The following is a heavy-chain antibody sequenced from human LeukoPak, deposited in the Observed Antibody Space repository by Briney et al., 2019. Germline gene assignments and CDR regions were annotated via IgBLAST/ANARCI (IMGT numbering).Heavy chain of an antibody. D-gene: IGHD1-26*01. V-gene: IGHV4-39*01. J-gene: IGHJ3*02. CDR3: PSPAYRGSYYDAFDI. CDR1: GGSISSSSYY. CDR2: IYYSGST. Sequence: SETLSLTCTVSGGSISSSSYYWGWIRQPPGKGLEWIGSIYYSGSTYYNPSLKSRVTISVDTSKNKFSLKLNSVTAADTAVYNCPSPAYRGSYYDAFDIWGQGTMVTVSS.